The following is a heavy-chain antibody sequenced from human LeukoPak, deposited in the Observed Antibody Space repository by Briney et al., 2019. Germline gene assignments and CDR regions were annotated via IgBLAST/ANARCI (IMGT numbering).Heavy chain of an antibody. J-gene: IGHJ6*03. D-gene: IGHD2-21*02. CDR3: ARDGVFRFEVGDVYYYYMDV. V-gene: IGHV1-2*02. CDR2: INPNSGDT. CDR1: GYIFTGYY. Sequence: ASVKVSCKASGYIFTGYYIHWVRQAPGQGLEWMGWINPNSGDTKYAQKFQGRVTMTRDTSNNTVYMDLTRLIFDDTAMYYCARDGVFRFEVGDVYYYYMDVWGKGTTVTISS.